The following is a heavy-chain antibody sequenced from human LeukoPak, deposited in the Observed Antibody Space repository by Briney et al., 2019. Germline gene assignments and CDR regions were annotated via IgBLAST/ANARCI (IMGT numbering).Heavy chain of an antibody. V-gene: IGHV1-69*13. CDR1: LCTFSSYA. D-gene: IGHD3-16*02. J-gene: IGHJ4*02. CDR2: IILVFCTA. Sequence: SVRVSCKASLCTFSSYAISGVRQAPGQGLEWMGGIILVFCTAKYAQKFHGTVTITADESTSTAYMELSSLRSEDTAVYYCARANALITLGGVIVRRYYFDYWGQGTLVTVSS. CDR3: ARANALITLGGVIVRRYYFDY.